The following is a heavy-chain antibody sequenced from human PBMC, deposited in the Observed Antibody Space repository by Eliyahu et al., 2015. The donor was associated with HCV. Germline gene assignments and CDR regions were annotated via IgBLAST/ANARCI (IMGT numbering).Heavy chain of an antibody. D-gene: IGHD6-13*01. CDR3: ARDCSASSSWYMSPYYYYYGMDV. CDR1: GYXFTSYG. CDR2: XSAYNGNX. J-gene: IGHJ6*02. Sequence: QVQLVQSGADMKKPGASVKVSCKASGYXFTSYGNXWVRXAPGQGLXWMGWXSAYNGNXNYAQKLQGRVTMTTDTSTSTAYMELRSLRSDDTAVYYCARDCSASSSWYMSPYYYYYGMDVWGQGTTVTISS. V-gene: IGHV1-18*01.